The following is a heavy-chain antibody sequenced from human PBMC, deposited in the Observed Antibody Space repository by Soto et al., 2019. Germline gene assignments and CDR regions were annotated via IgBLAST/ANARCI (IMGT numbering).Heavy chain of an antibody. Sequence: QVQLVESGGSVVQPGRSLRLSCAASGFTFSSYGMHWVRQAPGKGLEWVAVISYDGSNKYYADSVKGRFTISRDNSKNTLYLQMNSLRAEYTAVYYCAKADTSGWYASGDYFDYWGQGTLVTVSS. J-gene: IGHJ4*02. D-gene: IGHD6-19*01. CDR2: ISYDGSNK. CDR1: GFTFSSYG. CDR3: AKADTSGWYASGDYFDY. V-gene: IGHV3-30*18.